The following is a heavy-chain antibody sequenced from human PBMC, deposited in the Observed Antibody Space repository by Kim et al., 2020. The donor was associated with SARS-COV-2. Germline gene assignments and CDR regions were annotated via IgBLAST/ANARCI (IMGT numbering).Heavy chain of an antibody. J-gene: IGHJ6*02. D-gene: IGHD6-19*01. CDR2: INHSGST. CDR1: GGSFSGYY. V-gene: IGHV4-34*01. CDR3: ARTLAVAYYYYYYGMDV. Sequence: SETLSLTCAVYGGSFSGYYWSWIRQPPGKGLEWIGEINHSGSTNYNPSLKSRVTISVDTSKNQFSLKLSSVTAADTAVYYCARTLAVAYYYYYYGMDVWGQGTTVTVSS.